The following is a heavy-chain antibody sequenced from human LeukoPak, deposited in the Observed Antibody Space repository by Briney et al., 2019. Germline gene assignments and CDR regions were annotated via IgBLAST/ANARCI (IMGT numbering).Heavy chain of an antibody. V-gene: IGHV4-59*01. D-gene: IGHD2-8*02. CDR1: GFTFSSYA. Sequence: PGGSLRLSCAASGFTFSSYAMSWVRQAPGKGLEWVAYIHYSGKTNYNPSLKSRVTISLDTSKNQFSLKLSSVTAADTAVYYCAREAAMRGITGYFDLWGRGTLVTVSS. CDR3: AREAAMRGITGYFDL. CDR2: IHYSGKT. J-gene: IGHJ2*01.